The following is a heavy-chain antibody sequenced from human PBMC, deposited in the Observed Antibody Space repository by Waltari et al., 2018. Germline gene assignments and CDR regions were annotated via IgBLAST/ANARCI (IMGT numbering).Heavy chain of an antibody. V-gene: IGHV1-2*06. CDR2: INPNSGGT. D-gene: IGHD1-7*01. CDR3: ARVIEGNSYAFDI. CDR1: GYTFTGYY. Sequence: QVQLVQSGAEVKKPGASVKVSCKASGYTFTGYYMHWVRQAPGQGLEWMGRINPNSGGTNYAQKCQGRVTMTRDTSISTAYMELSRLRSDDTAVYYCARVIEGNSYAFDIWGQGTMVTVSS. J-gene: IGHJ3*02.